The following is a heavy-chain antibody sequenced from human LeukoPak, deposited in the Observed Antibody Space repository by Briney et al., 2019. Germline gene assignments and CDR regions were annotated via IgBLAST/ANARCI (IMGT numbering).Heavy chain of an antibody. Sequence: GESLKISCKGSGYSFTSYWIGWVRRMPGKGLEWMGIIYPGDSDTRYSPSFQGQVTISADKSISTAYLQWSSLKASDTAMYYCARRRRYDSSGYYYPDAIDIWGQGTMVTVSS. J-gene: IGHJ3*02. CDR2: IYPGDSDT. D-gene: IGHD3-22*01. V-gene: IGHV5-51*01. CDR3: ARRRRYDSSGYYYPDAIDI. CDR1: GYSFTSYW.